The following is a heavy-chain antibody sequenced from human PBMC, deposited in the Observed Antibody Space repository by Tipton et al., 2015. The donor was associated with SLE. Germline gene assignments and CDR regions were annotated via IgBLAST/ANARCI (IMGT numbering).Heavy chain of an antibody. D-gene: IGHD2-2*01. CDR3: TTLGGYCSSTSCSGGRSYYYYYMDV. CDR2: IKSKTDGGTT. J-gene: IGHJ6*03. Sequence: SLRLSCTISGGSISSSSYYWGWIRQPPGKGLEWVGRIKSKTDGGTTDYAAPVKGRFTISRDDSKNTLYLQMNSLKTGDTAVYYCTTLGGYCSSTSCSGGRSYYYYYMDVWGKGTTVTVSS. CDR1: GGSISSSSYY. V-gene: IGHV3-15*01.